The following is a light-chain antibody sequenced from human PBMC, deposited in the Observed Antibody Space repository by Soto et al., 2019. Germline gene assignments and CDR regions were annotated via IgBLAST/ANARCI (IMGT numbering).Light chain of an antibody. J-gene: IGLJ3*02. CDR2: ETN. CDR1: TSNFGAGYD. Sequence: QSVLTQPPSVSGAPGQRVTISCTGSTSNFGAGYDVHWYQQIPGTAPKLLIFETNRRPSGVPDRFSASKSGTSASLAITGLPTEDEAHYYCQSYDNSLSGWVFGGGTKLTVL. CDR3: QSYDNSLSGWV. V-gene: IGLV1-40*01.